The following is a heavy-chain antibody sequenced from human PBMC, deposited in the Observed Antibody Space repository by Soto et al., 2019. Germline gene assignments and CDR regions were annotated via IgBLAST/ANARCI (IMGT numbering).Heavy chain of an antibody. Sequence: PGESLKICCEGSGYNFDRYWIGWVRQMPGKGLEWMGMVYPGASRTTYSPSLEGHVTISAVKSSETVYLEWRSMKVSDTAIYYCARPKYSTSWYRFDHWGQGTLVTVS. CDR2: VYPGASRT. J-gene: IGHJ4*02. CDR1: GYNFDRYW. D-gene: IGHD1-26*01. V-gene: IGHV5-51*01. CDR3: ARPKYSTSWYRFDH.